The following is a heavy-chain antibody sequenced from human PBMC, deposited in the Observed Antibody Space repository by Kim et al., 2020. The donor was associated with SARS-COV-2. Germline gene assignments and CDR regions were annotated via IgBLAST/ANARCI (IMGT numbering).Heavy chain of an antibody. CDR3: AKGVDIVVVVAATQYGY. J-gene: IGHJ4*02. Sequence: GGSLRLSCAASGFTFSSYAMSWVRQAPGKGLEWVSAISGSGGSTYYADSVKGRFTISRDNSKNTLYLQMNSLRAEDTAVYYCAKGVDIVVVVAATQYGYWGQGTLVTVSS. D-gene: IGHD2-15*01. CDR2: ISGSGGST. V-gene: IGHV3-23*01. CDR1: GFTFSSYA.